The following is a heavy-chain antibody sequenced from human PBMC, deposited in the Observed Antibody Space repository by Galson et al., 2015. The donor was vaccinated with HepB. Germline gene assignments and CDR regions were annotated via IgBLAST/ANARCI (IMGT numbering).Heavy chain of an antibody. V-gene: IGHV1-46*01. D-gene: IGHD2-15*01. CDR1: GYTFTSYY. CDR2: INPSGGST. Sequence: SLKVSCKASGYTFTSYYMHWVRQAPGQGLEWMGIINPSGGSTSYAQKFQGRVTMTRDTSTSTVYMELSSLRSEDTAVYYCARDKAPVVYCSGGSCYDYYYYYGMDVWGQGTTVTVSS. J-gene: IGHJ6*02. CDR3: ARDKAPVVYCSGGSCYDYYYYYGMDV.